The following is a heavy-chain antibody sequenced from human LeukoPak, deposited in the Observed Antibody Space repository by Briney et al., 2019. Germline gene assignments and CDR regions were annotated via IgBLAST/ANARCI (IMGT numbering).Heavy chain of an antibody. V-gene: IGHV3-21*01. CDR2: ISSSSSSYI. Sequence: GGSLRLSCAASGFTFSSYSMNWVRQAPGKGLEWVSSISSSSSSYIYYADSVKGRFTISRDNAKNSLYLQMNSLRAEDTAVYYCARDIQMGTKYSSFSSDYWGQGTLVTVSS. CDR1: GFTFSSYS. CDR3: ARDIQMGTKYSSFSSDY. J-gene: IGHJ4*02. D-gene: IGHD6-6*01.